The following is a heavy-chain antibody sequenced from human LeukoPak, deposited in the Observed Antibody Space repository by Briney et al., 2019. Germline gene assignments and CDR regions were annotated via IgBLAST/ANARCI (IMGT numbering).Heavy chain of an antibody. V-gene: IGHV3-23*01. CDR3: AKDRSPYSSSWYPFGY. Sequence: GGSLRLSCAASGFTFSSYAMSWVRQAPGKGLEWVSAISGSGGSTYYADSVKGRFTISRDNSKNTLYLQMNSLRAEDTAVYYCAKDRSPYSSSWYPFGYWGQGTLVTVSS. D-gene: IGHD6-13*01. CDR1: GFTFSSYA. CDR2: ISGSGGST. J-gene: IGHJ4*02.